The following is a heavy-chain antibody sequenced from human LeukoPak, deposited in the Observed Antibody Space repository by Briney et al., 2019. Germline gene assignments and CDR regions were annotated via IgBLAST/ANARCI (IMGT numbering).Heavy chain of an antibody. J-gene: IGHJ4*02. CDR2: IYHSGST. CDR3: ARQETYCSSTSCYDY. V-gene: IGHV4-30-2*01. D-gene: IGHD2-2*01. CDR1: GGSISSGGYY. Sequence: SQTLSLTCSVSGGSISSGGYYWSWIRQPPGKGLEWIGYIYHSGSTYYNPALKSRVTISVDRSKNQFSLKLSSVTAADTAVYYCARQETYCSSTSCYDYWGQGTLVTVSS.